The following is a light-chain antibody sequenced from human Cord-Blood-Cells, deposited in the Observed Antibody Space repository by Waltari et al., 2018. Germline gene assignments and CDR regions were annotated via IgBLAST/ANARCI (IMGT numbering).Light chain of an antibody. CDR1: SSDVGGYNY. V-gene: IGLV2-8*01. J-gene: IGLJ3*02. CDR3: SSYAGSNKV. CDR2: EVS. Sequence: QSALTQPPSASGSPGQSVTISCTGTSSDVGGYNYVSWYQQHPGKAPKLMIYEVSKRPSGVPDRCPGSKSGNTASLTVSGLQAEDEADYYCSSYAGSNKVFGGGTKLTVI.